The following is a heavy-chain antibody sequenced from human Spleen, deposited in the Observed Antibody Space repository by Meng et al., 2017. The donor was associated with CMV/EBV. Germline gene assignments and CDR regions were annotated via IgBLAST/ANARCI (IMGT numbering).Heavy chain of an antibody. Sequence: FSSYGMHWVRQAPGEGLEWVAVIWYDGSNKYYADSVKGRFTISRDNSKNTLYLQMNSLRAEDTAVYYCAKAPPGCSSTSCYFYWYFDLWGRGTLVTVSS. D-gene: IGHD2-2*01. CDR2: IWYDGSNK. V-gene: IGHV3-33*06. CDR1: FSSYG. CDR3: AKAPPGCSSTSCYFYWYFDL. J-gene: IGHJ2*01.